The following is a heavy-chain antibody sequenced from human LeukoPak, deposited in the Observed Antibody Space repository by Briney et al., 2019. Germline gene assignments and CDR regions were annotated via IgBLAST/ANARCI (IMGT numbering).Heavy chain of an antibody. CDR2: MYYIGST. J-gene: IGHJ5*02. D-gene: IGHD1-26*01. Sequence: SETLSLTCTVSGGSISSSRYHWGWIRQPPGKGLEWIGSMYYIGSTYYKPSLRSRVSIFVDTSKNQFSLRLSSVTAADTAVYYCSRESGPYCPFGHWGQGTLVAVTS. CDR3: SRESGPYCPFGH. CDR1: GGSISSSRYH. V-gene: IGHV4-39*02.